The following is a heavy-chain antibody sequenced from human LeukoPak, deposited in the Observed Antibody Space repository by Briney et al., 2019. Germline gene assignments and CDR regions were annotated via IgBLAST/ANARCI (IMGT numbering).Heavy chain of an antibody. CDR1: GFTFSSYW. CDR3: ARATLDIVGATRTFDY. J-gene: IGHJ4*02. CDR2: INSDGTST. V-gene: IGHV3-74*01. D-gene: IGHD2-2*03. Sequence: GGSLRLSCAASGFTFSSYWMHWVRQARGEGLVCVSRINSDGTSTTYADSVKGRFTISRDNARNTLYMQMNSLRAEDTAVYYCARATLDIVGATRTFDYWGQGTLVTVSS.